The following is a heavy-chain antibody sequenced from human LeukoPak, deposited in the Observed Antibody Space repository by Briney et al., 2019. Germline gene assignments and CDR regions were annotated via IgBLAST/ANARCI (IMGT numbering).Heavy chain of an antibody. CDR1: GFTFSSYS. Sequence: SGGSLRLSCAASGFTFSSYSMNWVRQAPGKGLEWVSSISSSSSYIYYADSVKGRFTISRDNAKNSLYLQMNSLRAEDTAVYYCASDILTGHHPWGQGTLATVSS. J-gene: IGHJ5*02. CDR2: ISSSSSYI. D-gene: IGHD3-9*01. V-gene: IGHV3-21*01. CDR3: ASDILTGHHP.